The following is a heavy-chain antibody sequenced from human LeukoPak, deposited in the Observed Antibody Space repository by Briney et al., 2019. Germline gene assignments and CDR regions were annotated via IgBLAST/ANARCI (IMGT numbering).Heavy chain of an antibody. J-gene: IGHJ4*02. CDR3: ARGRVDGYFFDY. CDR2: IHYRGGT. CDR1: GGSISGYY. Sequence: SEALSLTCAVYGGSISGYYWSWIRQPPGKGLEWIGEIHYRGGTNYNPSLKSRVTISIDTSRNQFSLKLSSVAAADTAVYYCARGRVDGYFFDYWGQGTLVTVSS. D-gene: IGHD6-19*01. V-gene: IGHV4-34*01.